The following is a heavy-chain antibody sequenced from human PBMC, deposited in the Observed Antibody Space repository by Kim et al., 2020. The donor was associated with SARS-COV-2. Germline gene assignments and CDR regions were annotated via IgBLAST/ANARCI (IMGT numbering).Heavy chain of an antibody. Sequence: STYYSDSVRGRFIISRDNSKSTLHLQINSLRAEDTAQYYGAKDGQWSFDYWGQGTPVTVSS. V-gene: IGHV3-23*01. J-gene: IGHJ4*02. CDR3: AKDGQWSFDY. D-gene: IGHD2-8*01. CDR2: ST.